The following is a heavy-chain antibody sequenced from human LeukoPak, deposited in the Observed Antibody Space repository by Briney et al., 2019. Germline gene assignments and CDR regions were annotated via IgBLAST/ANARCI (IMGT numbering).Heavy chain of an antibody. Sequence: SETLSLTCAVYGGSFSGYYWSWIRQPPGKGLEWIGEINHSGSTNYNPSLKSRVTISVDTSKNQFSLKLSSVTAADTAVYYCARTPGIADYGMDVWGQGTTVTVSS. CDR1: GGSFSGYY. V-gene: IGHV4-34*01. CDR2: INHSGST. D-gene: IGHD6-13*01. J-gene: IGHJ6*02. CDR3: ARTPGIADYGMDV.